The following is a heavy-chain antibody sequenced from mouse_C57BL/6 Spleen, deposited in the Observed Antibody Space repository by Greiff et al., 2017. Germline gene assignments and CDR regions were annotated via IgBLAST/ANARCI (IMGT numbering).Heavy chain of an antibody. Sequence: QVQLQQSGPELVKPGASVKISCKASGYAFSSSWMNWVKQRPGKGLEWIGRIYPGDGDTNYNGKFKGKATLTADKSSSTAYMQLSSLTSEDSAVYFCARSGDYDDYWGQGTTLTGSS. J-gene: IGHJ2*01. D-gene: IGHD2-4*01. CDR3: ARSGDYDDY. CDR2: IYPGDGDT. CDR1: GYAFSSSW. V-gene: IGHV1-82*01.